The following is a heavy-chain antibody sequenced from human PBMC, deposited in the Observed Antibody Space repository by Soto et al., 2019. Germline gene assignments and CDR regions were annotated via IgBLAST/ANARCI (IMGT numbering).Heavy chain of an antibody. V-gene: IGHV4-59*01. CDR2: ISYTGSA. CDR3: ATGGGWLQNSNLRGLYFDY. CDR1: GGSIRGSY. Sequence: PSGTQSLTCSDAGGSIRGSYCSWIRQPPEKGLEWIASISYTGSATHNPSLKSRVSVSVDTTENQCSLKLTSVTAADTATYYCATGGGWLQNSNLRGLYFDYWGQGALVTVSS. J-gene: IGHJ4*02. D-gene: IGHD6-19*01.